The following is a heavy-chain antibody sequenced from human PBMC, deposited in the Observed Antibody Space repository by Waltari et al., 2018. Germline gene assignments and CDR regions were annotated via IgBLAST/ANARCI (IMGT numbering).Heavy chain of an antibody. CDR2: ITASGHIT. V-gene: IGHV3-23*04. J-gene: IGHJ4*02. CDR1: GFIFSSYG. Sequence: VQLVESGGGVVQPGRSLRISCAASGFIFSSYGMNWVRQVPGKGLEWVPSITASGHITYYADSVKCRFSISRDNSKNTVYLQMDSLRAEDTAVYHCAKGETTGWYRCFDYWGQGTQVTVSS. CDR3: AKGETTGWYRCFDY. D-gene: IGHD6-19*01.